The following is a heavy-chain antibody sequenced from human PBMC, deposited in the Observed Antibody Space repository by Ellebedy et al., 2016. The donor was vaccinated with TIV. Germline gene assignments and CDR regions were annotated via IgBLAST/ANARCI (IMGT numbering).Heavy chain of an antibody. CDR3: AGGTGWLTYH. D-gene: IGHD5-18*01. Sequence: GESLKISCAVSGFTFSRTVMNWVRQAPGKGLEWVSSISANGVNTYDADSVKGRFTISRDNTKNSLSLQMRSLRDEDTAVYYCAGGTGWLTYHWGQGTLVTVSS. V-gene: IGHV3-23*01. J-gene: IGHJ5*02. CDR2: ISANGVNT. CDR1: GFTFSRTV.